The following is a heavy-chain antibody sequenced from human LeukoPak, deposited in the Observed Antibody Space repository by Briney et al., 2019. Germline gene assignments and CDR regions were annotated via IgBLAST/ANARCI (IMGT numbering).Heavy chain of an antibody. Sequence: SETLSLTCTVSGGSISNYYWSWIWQSPGKGLAWIGDMYYSVGTNYNPSLKSRVTISVDTSNNQFSLKRTSVSAADTAVYYCARFRRYSGRSDVFDIWGQGTMVTVSS. CDR2: MYYSVGT. CDR1: GGSISNYY. J-gene: IGHJ3*02. V-gene: IGHV4-59*01. D-gene: IGHD1-26*01. CDR3: ARFRRYSGRSDVFDI.